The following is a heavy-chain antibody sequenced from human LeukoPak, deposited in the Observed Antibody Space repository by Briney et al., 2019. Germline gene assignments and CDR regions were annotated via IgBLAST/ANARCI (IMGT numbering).Heavy chain of an antibody. D-gene: IGHD1-26*01. J-gene: IGHJ4*02. Sequence: PGGSLRLSCTPSGFTFSNYEFNWVRQAPGKGQEWVSYISSSGTTIYYADSVKGRFTISRDNAKNSLYLQMNSLTAEDTAMYYCVRVRGRARVGYFDYWGQGNLVTVSS. CDR2: ISSSGTTI. CDR1: GFTFSNYE. CDR3: VRVRGRARVGYFDY. V-gene: IGHV3-48*03.